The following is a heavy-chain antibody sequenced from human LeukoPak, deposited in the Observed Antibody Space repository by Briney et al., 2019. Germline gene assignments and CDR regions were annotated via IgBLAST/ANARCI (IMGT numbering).Heavy chain of an antibody. CDR1: GYTFTSYD. Sequence: ASVEVSCKASGYTFTSYDINWVRQATGQGLEWMGWMNPNSGNTGYAQKFQGRVTMTRNTSISTAYMELSSLRSEDTAVYSCARARYYDILTGLYYFDYWGQGTLVTVSS. D-gene: IGHD3-9*01. J-gene: IGHJ4*02. CDR2: MNPNSGNT. V-gene: IGHV1-8*01. CDR3: ARARYYDILTGLYYFDY.